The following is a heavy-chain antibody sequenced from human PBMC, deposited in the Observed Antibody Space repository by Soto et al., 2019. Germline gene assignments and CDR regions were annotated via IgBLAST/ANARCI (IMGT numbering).Heavy chain of an antibody. CDR2: MNPNSGNT. CDR3: VRQGIGALHGLVDV. D-gene: IGHD1-26*01. V-gene: IGHV1-8*01. CDR1: GYTFTSYD. J-gene: IGHJ6*02. Sequence: ASVKVSCKASGYTFTSYDINWVRQATGQGLEWMGWMNPNSGNTGYAQKFQGRVTMTRNTSISTAYMELSSLRSEDTAVYYCVRQGIGALHGLVDVWGQGTTVTVSS.